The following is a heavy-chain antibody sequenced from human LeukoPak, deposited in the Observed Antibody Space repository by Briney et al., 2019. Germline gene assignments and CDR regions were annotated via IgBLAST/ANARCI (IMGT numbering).Heavy chain of an antibody. Sequence: GGSLRLSCAASGFTFSSYGMSWVRQAPGKGLEWVSAISGSGGSTYYADSVKGRFTISRDNSKNTLYLQMNSLRSEDTAVYYCARANRGIAVAGPTNWFDPWGQGTLVTVSS. D-gene: IGHD6-19*01. V-gene: IGHV3-23*01. J-gene: IGHJ5*02. CDR2: ISGSGGST. CDR1: GFTFSSYG. CDR3: ARANRGIAVAGPTNWFDP.